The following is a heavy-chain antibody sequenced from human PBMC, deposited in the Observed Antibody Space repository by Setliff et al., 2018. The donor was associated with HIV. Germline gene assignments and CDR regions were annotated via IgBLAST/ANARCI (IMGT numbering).Heavy chain of an antibody. CDR2: IYHSGST. Sequence: PSETLSLTCAVSGYSISSGYYWGWIRQPPGEGLEWIGSIYHSGSTYYNPSLKSRVTISVDTSKNQFSLKLTSVAAADTAVYYCARHSDIAPRRTYFDYWGQGTLVTVSS. V-gene: IGHV4-38-2*01. CDR3: ARHSDIAPRRTYFDY. D-gene: IGHD6-6*01. CDR1: GYSISSGYY. J-gene: IGHJ4*02.